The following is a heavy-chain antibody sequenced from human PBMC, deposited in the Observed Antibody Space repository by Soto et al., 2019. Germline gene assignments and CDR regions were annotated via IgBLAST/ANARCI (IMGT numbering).Heavy chain of an antibody. CDR2: TSTYNGDT. D-gene: IGHD5-12*01. CDR3: AREGVAPYYYYGMDV. Sequence: ASVKVSCKASGYTFTRSGISWVRQAPGQGLEWMGWTSTYNGDTNYAQTFQGRVTMTTDTSTSTVYMELRSLRSDDTAVYYCAREGVAPYYYYGMDVWGQGTPVTVSS. V-gene: IGHV1-18*01. J-gene: IGHJ6*02. CDR1: GYTFTRSG.